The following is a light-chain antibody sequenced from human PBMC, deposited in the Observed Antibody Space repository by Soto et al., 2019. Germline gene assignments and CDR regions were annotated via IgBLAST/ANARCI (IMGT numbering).Light chain of an antibody. Sequence: QSVLTQPASVPGSPGQSITISCTGTSSDVGGYNYVSWYQQHPGKAPKLMIYEVSNRPSGVSNRFSGSKSGNTASLTISGLQAEDEADYYCSSYTSSSTLNWVFGGGTQLTVL. CDR1: SSDVGGYNY. CDR3: SSYTSSSTLNWV. J-gene: IGLJ3*02. V-gene: IGLV2-14*01. CDR2: EVS.